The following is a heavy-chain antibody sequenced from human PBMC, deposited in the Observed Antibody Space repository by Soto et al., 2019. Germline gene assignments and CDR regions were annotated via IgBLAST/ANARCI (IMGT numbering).Heavy chain of an antibody. J-gene: IGHJ5*02. CDR2: VSYSGRT. V-gene: IGHV4-59*01. Sequence: SETLSLTCTVSSDSTGKYYWSWIRQPPGKGLEWIGYVSYSGRTTYNPSLNNRVTISLDTSKNQFSLKLTSVTSADTAVYYCARDLYSSNFDPWGLGILVTVSS. CDR1: SDSTGKYY. CDR3: ARDLYSSNFDP. D-gene: IGHD6-13*01.